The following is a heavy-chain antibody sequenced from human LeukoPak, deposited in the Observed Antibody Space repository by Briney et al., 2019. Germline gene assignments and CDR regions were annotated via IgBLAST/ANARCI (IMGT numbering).Heavy chain of an antibody. CDR2: IYYSGST. CDR3: ARGALERRYPKGYFDY. CDR1: GGSISSYY. J-gene: IGHJ4*02. V-gene: IGHV4-59*01. D-gene: IGHD1-1*01. Sequence: SETLSLTCTVSGGSISSYYWSWIRQPPGKGLEWIGYIYYSGSTNYNPSLKSRVTISVDTSKNQFSLKLSSVTAADTAVYYCARGALERRYPKGYFDYWGQGTLVTVSS.